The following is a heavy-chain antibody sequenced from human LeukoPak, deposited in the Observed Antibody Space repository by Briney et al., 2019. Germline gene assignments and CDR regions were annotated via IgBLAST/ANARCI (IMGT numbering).Heavy chain of an antibody. J-gene: IGHJ4*02. CDR2: ISGSGGST. V-gene: IGHV3-23*01. CDR1: GFTFSSYA. CDR3: AKDLDYYDSSGYSH. D-gene: IGHD3-22*01. Sequence: GGSLRLSCAASGFTFSSYAMSWVRQAPGKGLEWVSAISGSGGSTYYADSVKGRFTISRDNSKNTLYLQMNSLRAEDTAVYYCAKDLDYYDSSGYSHSGQGNPVTVSS.